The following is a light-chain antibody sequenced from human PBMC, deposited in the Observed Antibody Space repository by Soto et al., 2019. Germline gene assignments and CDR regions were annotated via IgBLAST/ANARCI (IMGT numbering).Light chain of an antibody. CDR1: ESVSSY. Sequence: EIVLTQSPATLSLSPGERATLSCRASESVSSYLAWYQQKPGQAPRLLIYDASNRATDIPARFSGSGSGTDFTLTISSLEPEVFAVYYCQQRSNLPTFGGGTKVEIK. CDR2: DAS. CDR3: QQRSNLPT. V-gene: IGKV3-11*01. J-gene: IGKJ4*01.